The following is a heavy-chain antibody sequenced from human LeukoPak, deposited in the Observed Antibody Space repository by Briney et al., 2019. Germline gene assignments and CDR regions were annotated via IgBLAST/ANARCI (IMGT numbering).Heavy chain of an antibody. CDR2: IIPILGIA. CDR3: ARYGVDDSSGYYFDY. CDR1: GGTFSSYA. D-gene: IGHD3-22*01. J-gene: IGHJ4*02. Sequence: GASVKVSCTASGGTFSSYAISWVRQAPGQGLEWMGRIIPILGIANYAQKFQGRVTITADKSTSTAYMELSSLRSEDTAVYYCARYGVDDSSGYYFDYWGQGTLVTVSS. V-gene: IGHV1-69*04.